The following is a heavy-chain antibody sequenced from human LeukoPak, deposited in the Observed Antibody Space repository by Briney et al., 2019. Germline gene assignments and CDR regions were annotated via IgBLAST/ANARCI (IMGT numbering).Heavy chain of an antibody. CDR2: IYHSGST. Sequence: KPSETLSLTCAVSGGSISSNNWWSWVRQPQGKGLEWIGEIYHSGSTNYNPSLKSRVTISVDTSKNQFSLKLSSVTAADTAVYYCAREGGYSYGYSLRYYYYYMDVWGKGTTVTVSS. CDR3: AREGGYSYGYSLRYYYYYMDV. CDR1: GGSISSNNW. D-gene: IGHD5-18*01. J-gene: IGHJ6*03. V-gene: IGHV4-4*02.